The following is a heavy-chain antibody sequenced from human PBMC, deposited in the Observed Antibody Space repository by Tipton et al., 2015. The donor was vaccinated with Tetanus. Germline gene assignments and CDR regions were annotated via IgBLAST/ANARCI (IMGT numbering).Heavy chain of an antibody. V-gene: IGHV2-5*01. CDR1: GFSLVTNGVG. J-gene: IGHJ5*02. CDR2: IYWNDDK. D-gene: IGHD2-2*01. Sequence: LVKPTQTLTLTCTFSGFSLVTNGVGVGWIRRPPGEALEWLGLIYWNDDKYCNPSLKNRVTITKDTSKHLVVLTMTNVDPSDTVTYYCARTTRMTVPRVLKDWFPPWGQGTLVSVSS. CDR3: ARTTRMTVPRVLKDWFPP.